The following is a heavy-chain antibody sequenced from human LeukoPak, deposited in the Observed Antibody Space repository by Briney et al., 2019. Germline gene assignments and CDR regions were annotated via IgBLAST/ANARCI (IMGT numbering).Heavy chain of an antibody. D-gene: IGHD3-9*01. CDR2: ISGSGGST. J-gene: IGHJ1*01. CDR1: GFTFSSYA. CDR3: ARDGHYDILTGYFQD. V-gene: IGHV3-23*01. Sequence: GGSLRLSCAASGFTFSSYAMSWVRQAPGKGLEWVSAISGSGGSTYYADSVKGRFTISRDNAKNSLYLQMNSLRAEDTAVYYCARDGHYDILTGYFQDWGQGTLVTVSS.